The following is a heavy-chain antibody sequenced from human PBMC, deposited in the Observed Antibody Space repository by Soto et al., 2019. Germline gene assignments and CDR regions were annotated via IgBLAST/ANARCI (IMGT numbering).Heavy chain of an antibody. CDR3: ARDRDYYDSSGYRELLSYGMDV. V-gene: IGHV6-1*01. Sequence: SQTLSLTCAISGDSVSSNSAAWNWIRQSPSRGLEWLGRTYYRSKWYNDYAVSVKSRITINPDTSKNQFSLQLNSVTPEDTAGYYCARDRDYYDSSGYRELLSYGMDVWGQGTTVTVSS. J-gene: IGHJ6*02. CDR1: GDSVSSNSAA. CDR2: TYYRSKWYN. D-gene: IGHD3-22*01.